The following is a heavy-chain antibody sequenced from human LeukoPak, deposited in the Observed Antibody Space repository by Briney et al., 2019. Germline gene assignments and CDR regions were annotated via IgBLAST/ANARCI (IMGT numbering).Heavy chain of an antibody. CDR3: ARAGVRSGWYVN. CDR1: GYTFIDYH. Sequence: ASVKVSCKASGYTFIDYHMHWVRQAPGQGLEWMGWINPNSGGTNYAQKFQGRVTMTRDTSTSTAYMELSRLRSDDTAVYYCARAGVRSGWYVNWGQGTLVTVSS. V-gene: IGHV1-2*02. D-gene: IGHD6-19*01. CDR2: INPNSGGT. J-gene: IGHJ4*02.